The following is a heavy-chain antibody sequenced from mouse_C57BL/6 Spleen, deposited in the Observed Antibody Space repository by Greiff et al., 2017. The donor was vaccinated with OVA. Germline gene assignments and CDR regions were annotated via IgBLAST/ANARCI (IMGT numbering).Heavy chain of an antibody. J-gene: IGHJ1*03. D-gene: IGHD1-1*01. CDR1: GYSFTDYN. CDR3: AIYYVREFEV. V-gene: IGHV1-39*01. CDR2: INPNYGTT. Sequence: VQLKQSGPELVKPGASVKISCKASGYSFTDYNMNWVKQSNGKSLEWIGLINPNYGTTSYNQKFKGKATLTVDQSSSTAYMQLNSLTSEDSAVYSCAIYYVREFEVWGTGTPVTVSS.